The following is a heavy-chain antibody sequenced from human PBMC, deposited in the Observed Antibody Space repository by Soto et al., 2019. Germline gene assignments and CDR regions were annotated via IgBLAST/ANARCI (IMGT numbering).Heavy chain of an antibody. D-gene: IGHD3-16*01. CDR1: GFTFSSYG. J-gene: IGHJ6*02. V-gene: IGHV3-33*01. Sequence: GGSLRLSCAASGFTFSSYGMHWVRQAPGKGLEWVAVIWYDGSNKYYADSVKGRFTISRDNSKNTLYLQMNSLRAEDTAVYYCARVPSPFDYYYAMDVWGQGTTVTVSS. CDR3: ARVPSPFDYYYAMDV. CDR2: IWYDGSNK.